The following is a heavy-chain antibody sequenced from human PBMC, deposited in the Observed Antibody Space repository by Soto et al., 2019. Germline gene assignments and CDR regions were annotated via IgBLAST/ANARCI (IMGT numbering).Heavy chain of an antibody. V-gene: IGHV4-4*07. J-gene: IGHJ4*02. Sequence: PSETLSLTCTVSGGSISSYYWSWIRQPAGKGLEWIGRIYTSGSTNYNPSPKSRVTMSVDTSKNQFSLKLSSVTAADTAVYYCARDGWGYCSSTSCYFDYWGQGTLVTVSS. D-gene: IGHD2-2*01. CDR2: IYTSGST. CDR3: ARDGWGYCSSTSCYFDY. CDR1: GGSISSYY.